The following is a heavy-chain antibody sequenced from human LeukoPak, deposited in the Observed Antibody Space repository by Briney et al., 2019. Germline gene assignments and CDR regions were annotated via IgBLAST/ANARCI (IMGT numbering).Heavy chain of an antibody. J-gene: IGHJ4*02. CDR3: TRGYSGYGNFDC. Sequence: GGSLRLSWEAMGFTSNYWMHWVRQAQGKGLLWVSRISGDGSTTFYADSVKGRFTISRDNSKNTLYLQMNSLRAEDTAVYYCTRGYSGYGNFDCWGQGTLVTVSS. CDR1: GFTSNYW. V-gene: IGHV3-74*01. D-gene: IGHD5-12*01. CDR2: ISGDGSTT.